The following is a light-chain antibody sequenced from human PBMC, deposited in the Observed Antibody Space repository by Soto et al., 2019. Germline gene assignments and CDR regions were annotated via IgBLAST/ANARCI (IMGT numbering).Light chain of an antibody. CDR3: QQANSFPLT. Sequence: IQLTQSPSSLSASVGDRVTITCRASQGIRSALGWYQQKPGKAPKLLIYAASSLQSGVPSRFSGSGSGTDFTLTISSLQPEDFATYYCQQANSFPLTFGGGTKVEIK. CDR2: AAS. CDR1: QGIRSA. V-gene: IGKV1-12*01. J-gene: IGKJ4*01.